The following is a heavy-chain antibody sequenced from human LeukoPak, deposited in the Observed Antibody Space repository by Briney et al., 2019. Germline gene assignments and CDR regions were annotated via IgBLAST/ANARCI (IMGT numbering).Heavy chain of an antibody. J-gene: IGHJ4*02. Sequence: GESLKISCKGSGYIFTTYWIGWVRHLPGKGLEWMGIIYPGDSDTTYSPSFQGQVTISADKSISTAYLQWSSLKASDTAMYYCARLHAYCGGDCYSGFDYWGQGTLVTVSS. CDR1: GYIFTTYW. V-gene: IGHV5-51*01. CDR2: IYPGDSDT. D-gene: IGHD2-21*02. CDR3: ARLHAYCGGDCYSGFDY.